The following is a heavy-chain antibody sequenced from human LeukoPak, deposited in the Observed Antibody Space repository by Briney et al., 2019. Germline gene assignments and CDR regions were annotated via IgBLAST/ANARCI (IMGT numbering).Heavy chain of an antibody. CDR1: GFTFNTYA. D-gene: IGHD3-10*01. CDR3: AQGALRGPLDY. CDR2: ISYDGSNK. J-gene: IGHJ4*02. V-gene: IGHV3-30-3*01. Sequence: GGSLRLSCAASGFTFNTYAITWVRQAPGKGLEWVAVISYDGSNKYYADSVKGRFTISRDNSKNTLYLQMNSLRAEDTALYYCAQGALRGPLDYWGQGTLVTVSS.